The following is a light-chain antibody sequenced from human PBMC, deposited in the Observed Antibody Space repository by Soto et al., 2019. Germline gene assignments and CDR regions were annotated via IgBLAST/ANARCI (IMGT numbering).Light chain of an antibody. Sequence: SSELTQPPSVSVAPGKTASITCEGNNIGRKSVHWYQQRPGQAPMVVIYYDGDRPSGIPERFSGSNSGTAATLTISGVEAGDEADYYCQVWDSGVDHIIFGGGTQLTVL. V-gene: IGLV3-21*04. CDR3: QVWDSGVDHII. CDR2: YDG. CDR1: NIGRKS. J-gene: IGLJ2*01.